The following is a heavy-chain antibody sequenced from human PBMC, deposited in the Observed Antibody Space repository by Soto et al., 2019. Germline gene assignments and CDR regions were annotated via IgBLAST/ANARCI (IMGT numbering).Heavy chain of an antibody. CDR2: ISGSGGGT. D-gene: IGHD3-10*01. Sequence: EVQLLESGGGLVQPGGSLRLSCAASGFTFSSYAMSWVRQTPGKGLEWVSGISGSGGGTYYADSVRGRFTISRDNSKNTLYLQMNSLRAEDTAVYYCANQDSGSYYSAPLDYWGQGILVTVSS. V-gene: IGHV3-23*01. CDR3: ANQDSGSYYSAPLDY. J-gene: IGHJ4*02. CDR1: GFTFSSYA.